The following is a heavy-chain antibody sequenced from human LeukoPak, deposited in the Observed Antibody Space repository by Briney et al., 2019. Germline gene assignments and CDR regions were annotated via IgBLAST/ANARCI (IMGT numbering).Heavy chain of an antibody. V-gene: IGHV3-30*18. CDR1: GFTFSSYG. CDR3: AKASRGYDFLGHAFDI. CDR2: ISYDGSNK. D-gene: IGHD5-12*01. J-gene: IGHJ3*02. Sequence: GGSLRLSCAASGFTFSSYGMHWVRQAPGKGLEWVAVISYDGSNKYYADSVKGRFTISRDNSKNTLYLQMNSLRAEDTAVYYCAKASRGYDFLGHAFDIRGQGTMVTVSS.